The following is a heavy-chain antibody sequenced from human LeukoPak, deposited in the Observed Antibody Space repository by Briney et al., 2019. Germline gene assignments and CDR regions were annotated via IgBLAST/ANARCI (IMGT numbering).Heavy chain of an antibody. Sequence: ASVKVSCKASGGTFSSYAISWVRQAPGQGLEWMGRIIPILGIANYAQKFQGRVTITADKSTSTAYMELSSLRSEDTAVYYCARDSGSYPAYAFDIWGQGTMVTVSS. D-gene: IGHD1-26*01. CDR3: ARDSGSYPAYAFDI. CDR2: IIPILGIA. CDR1: GGTFSSYA. J-gene: IGHJ3*02. V-gene: IGHV1-69*04.